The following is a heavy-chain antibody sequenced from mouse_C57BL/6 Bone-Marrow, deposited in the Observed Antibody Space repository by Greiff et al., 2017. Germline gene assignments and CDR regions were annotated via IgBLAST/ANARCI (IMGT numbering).Heavy chain of an antibody. J-gene: IGHJ1*03. Sequence: VKLQQSGAELVKPGASVKLSCKASGYTFTDYDMHWVKQTPVHGLEWIGVINPETGGTSYNQKFKGKAKMTVDKSSSTAYMELRSLTSEDSAVYYWSRDRDLALDFEGWGTAITVT. CDR2: INPETGGT. CDR1: GYTFTDYD. V-gene: IGHV1-15*01. CDR3: SRDRDLALDFEG.